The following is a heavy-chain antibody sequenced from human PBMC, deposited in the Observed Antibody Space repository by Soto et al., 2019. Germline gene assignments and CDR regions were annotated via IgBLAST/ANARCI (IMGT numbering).Heavy chain of an antibody. CDR2: IWYDGSNK. V-gene: IGHV3-33*01. CDR3: ARDREDIGVVPAAMGGSDAVDI. D-gene: IGHD2-2*01. J-gene: IGHJ3*02. Sequence: QVQLVESGGGVVQPGRSLRLSCAASGFTFSSYGMHWVRQAPGKGLEWVAVIWYDGSNKYYADSVKGRFTISRDNSKNTLYPQMNSLRAEDTAVYYCARDREDIGVVPAAMGGSDAVDIWGQGTMVTVSS. CDR1: GFTFSSYG.